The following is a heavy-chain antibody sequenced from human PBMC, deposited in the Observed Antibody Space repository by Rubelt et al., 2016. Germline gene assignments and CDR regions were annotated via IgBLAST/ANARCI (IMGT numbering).Heavy chain of an antibody. J-gene: IGHJ4*02. CDR2: ISRDGIST. Sequence: EVQLVESGGGLVQPGGSLRLSCAASGFTFSEFWMHWVRQAPGKGLVWVSRISRDGISTGYADSVTGRFTISRDNAKNSLYLQRNSLRAEDTAVYYCSRDYVGYWGQGTLVTVSS. CDR3: SRDYVGY. CDR1: GFTFSEFW. V-gene: IGHV3-74*01. D-gene: IGHD3-16*01.